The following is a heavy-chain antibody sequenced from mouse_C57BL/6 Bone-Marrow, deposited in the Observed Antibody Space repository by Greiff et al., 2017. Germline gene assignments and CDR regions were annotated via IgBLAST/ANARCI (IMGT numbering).Heavy chain of an antibody. J-gene: IGHJ3*01. CDR2: INSGSSTI. D-gene: IGHD4-1*01. CDR3: ARLGKLGPFAY. V-gene: IGHV5-17*01. CDR1: GFTFSDYG. Sequence: DVMLVESGGGLVKPGGSLKLSCAASGFTFSDYGMHWVRQAPEKGLEWVAYINSGSSTIYYADTVKGRFTISRDNAKNTLFLQMTSLRSEYTAMYYCARLGKLGPFAYWGQGTLVTVAA.